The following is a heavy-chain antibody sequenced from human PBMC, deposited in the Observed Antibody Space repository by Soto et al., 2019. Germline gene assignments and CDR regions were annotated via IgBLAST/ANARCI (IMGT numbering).Heavy chain of an antibody. CDR2: INHSGST. J-gene: IGHJ4*02. CDR3: ARETQYSSSWYGDY. Sequence: SETLSLTCAFYGLSFSGYYWSWIRQPPGKGLGWIGEINHSGSTNYNPSLKSRVTISVDTSKNQFSLKLSSVTAADTAVYYCARETQYSSSWYGDYWGQGTLVTVSS. CDR1: GLSFSGYY. D-gene: IGHD6-13*01. V-gene: IGHV4-34*01.